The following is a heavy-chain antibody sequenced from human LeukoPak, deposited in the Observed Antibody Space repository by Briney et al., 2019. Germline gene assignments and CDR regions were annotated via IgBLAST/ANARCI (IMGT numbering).Heavy chain of an antibody. Sequence: SETLSLTCTVSGGSISSYYWSWIRQPPGKGLEWIGYIYHSGSTYYNPSLKSRVTISVDRSKNQFSLKLSSVTAADTAVYYCARSPSSLQYNWFDPWGQGTLVTVSS. V-gene: IGHV4-59*12. CDR1: GGSISSYY. J-gene: IGHJ5*02. CDR3: ARSPSSLQYNWFDP. D-gene: IGHD5-24*01. CDR2: IYHSGST.